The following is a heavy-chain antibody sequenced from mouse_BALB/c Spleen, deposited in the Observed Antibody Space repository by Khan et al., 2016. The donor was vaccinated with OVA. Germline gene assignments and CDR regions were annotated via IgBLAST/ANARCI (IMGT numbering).Heavy chain of an antibody. Sequence: EVQLQESGPGLVKPSQSLSLTCTVTGYSITSDYAWNWIRQFPGNKLELMGHISYSGNTKYNPSLKSRISITRDTSKNQFFLQLNSVTTEDTATYYCARIYGGDFDYWGQGTTLTVSS. V-gene: IGHV3-2*02. D-gene: IGHD1-1*01. J-gene: IGHJ2*01. CDR2: ISYSGNT. CDR3: ARIYGGDFDY. CDR1: GYSITSDYA.